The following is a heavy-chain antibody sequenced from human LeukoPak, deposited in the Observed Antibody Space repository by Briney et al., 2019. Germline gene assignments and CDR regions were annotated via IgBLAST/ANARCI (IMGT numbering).Heavy chain of an antibody. D-gene: IGHD3-10*01. CDR3: ASLPPITEADY. CDR2: IYYNGNT. V-gene: IGHV4-59*01. J-gene: IGHJ4*02. Sequence: SETLSLTCTVSGASISSYYWSWIRQSPGKGLEWIGYIYYNGNTNYNPSLKGRVTISVDSSKNQFSLRLSSVTAADTAVYYCASLPPITEADYWGQGTLVTVSS. CDR1: GASISSYY.